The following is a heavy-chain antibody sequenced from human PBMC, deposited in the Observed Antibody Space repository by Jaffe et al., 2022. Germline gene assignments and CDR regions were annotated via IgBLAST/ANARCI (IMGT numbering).Heavy chain of an antibody. CDR1: GFTFGDYA. V-gene: IGHV3-49*04. Sequence: EVQLVESGGGLVQPGRSLRLSCTASGFTFGDYAMSWVRQAPGKGLEWVGFIRSKAYGGTTEYAASVKGRFTISRDDSKSIAYLQMNSLKTEDTAVYYCTRGQSGYYPYYYMDVWGKGTTVTVSS. D-gene: IGHD3-22*01. J-gene: IGHJ6*03. CDR3: TRGQSGYYPYYYMDV. CDR2: IRSKAYGGTT.